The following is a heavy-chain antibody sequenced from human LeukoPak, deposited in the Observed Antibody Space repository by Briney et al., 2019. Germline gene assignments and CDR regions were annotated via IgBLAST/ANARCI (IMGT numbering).Heavy chain of an antibody. Sequence: ASVKVSCKVSGYSLTELSMHWVRQAPGKGREWMGGFDPDDGETIYTQKFKGRVTMTEDTSTDTANMELSSLRSEDTAVYYCETGDRYYDFWSGYYTGKGAFDIWGQGTMVTVSS. V-gene: IGHV1-24*01. D-gene: IGHD3-3*01. CDR1: GYSLTELS. CDR3: ETGDRYYDFWSGYYTGKGAFDI. J-gene: IGHJ3*02. CDR2: FDPDDGET.